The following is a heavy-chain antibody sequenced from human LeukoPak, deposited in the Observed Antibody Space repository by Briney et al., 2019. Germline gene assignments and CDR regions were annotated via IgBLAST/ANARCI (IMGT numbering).Heavy chain of an antibody. J-gene: IGHJ4*02. V-gene: IGHV4-39*01. Sequence: PSETLSLTCTVSGGSISSSSYYWGWIRQPPGKGLEWIGSIYYSGSTYYNPSLKSRVTISVDTSKNQFSLKLSSVTAADTAVYYCARHVNWELPYFDYWGQGTLVTVSS. D-gene: IGHD1-26*01. CDR3: ARHVNWELPYFDY. CDR1: GGSISSSSYY. CDR2: IYYSGST.